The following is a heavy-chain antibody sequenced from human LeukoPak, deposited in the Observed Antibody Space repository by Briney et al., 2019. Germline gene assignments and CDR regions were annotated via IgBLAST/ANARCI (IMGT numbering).Heavy chain of an antibody. J-gene: IGHJ4*02. CDR1: GGSFSGYY. CDR3: ARDRGYSYAFDY. CDR2: IYTSGST. V-gene: IGHV4-4*07. D-gene: IGHD5-18*01. Sequence: SETLSLTCAVYGGSFSGYYWSWIRQPAGKGLEWIGRIYTSGSTNYNPSLKSRVTMSVDTSKNQFSLKLSSVTAADTAVYYCARDRGYSYAFDYWGQGTLVTVSS.